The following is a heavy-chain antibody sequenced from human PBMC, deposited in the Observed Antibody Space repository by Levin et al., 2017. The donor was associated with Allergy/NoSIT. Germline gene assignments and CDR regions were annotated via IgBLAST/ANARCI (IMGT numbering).Heavy chain of an antibody. CDR3: ASPEVVTHGADTFDV. CDR2: IIPILALT. J-gene: IGHJ3*01. CDR1: GGTFNNIP. Sequence: SVKVSCKSSGGTFNNIPISWVRQAPGQGLEWVGRIIPILALTFYAQKFQGRVTLVADMATTTVYMELSSLRSDDTAVYFCASPEVVTHGADTFDVWGQGTTVTVSS. V-gene: IGHV1-69*02. D-gene: IGHD3-22*01.